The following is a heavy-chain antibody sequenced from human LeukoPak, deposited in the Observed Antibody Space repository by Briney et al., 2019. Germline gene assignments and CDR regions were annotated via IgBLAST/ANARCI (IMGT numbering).Heavy chain of an antibody. CDR3: ARIGYSSSSFGY. CDR2: INQDGSVK. CDR1: GFIFNNYW. Sequence: PGGSLRLSCTASGFIFNNYWMSWVRQAPGKGLEWVANINQDGSVKYFVDSLKGRFTISRDNAKNSLYVQMNSLRAEDTAVYICARIGYSSSSFGYWGQGTLVTVSS. V-gene: IGHV3-7*01. D-gene: IGHD6-6*01. J-gene: IGHJ4*02.